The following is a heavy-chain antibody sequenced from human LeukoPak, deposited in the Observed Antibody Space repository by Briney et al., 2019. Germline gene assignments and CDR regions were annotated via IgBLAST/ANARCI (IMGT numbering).Heavy chain of an antibody. V-gene: IGHV1-24*01. CDR2: FDPEDGET. Sequence: ASVKVSFKVSGYTLTELSMHWVRQAPGKGLEWMGGFDPEDGETIYARKFQGRVTMTEDTSTDTAYMELSSLRSEDTAVYYCATAPREVPAAISGFDPWGQGTPVTVSS. CDR1: GYTLTELS. J-gene: IGHJ5*02. CDR3: ATAPREVPAAISGFDP. D-gene: IGHD2-2*01.